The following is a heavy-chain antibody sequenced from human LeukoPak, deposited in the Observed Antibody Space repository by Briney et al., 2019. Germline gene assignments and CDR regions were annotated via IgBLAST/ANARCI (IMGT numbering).Heavy chain of an antibody. CDR2: IYYSGST. CDR3: ARSRTTYYYYYMDV. CDR1: GGSISSYY. D-gene: IGHD4-17*01. V-gene: IGHV4-59*01. Sequence: SETLSLTCTVSGGSISSYYWSWIRQPPGKGLEWIGYIYYSGSTNYNPSLKSRVTISVDTSKNQFSLKLSSVTAAATAVYYCARSRTTYYYYYMDVWGKGTTVTVSS. J-gene: IGHJ6*03.